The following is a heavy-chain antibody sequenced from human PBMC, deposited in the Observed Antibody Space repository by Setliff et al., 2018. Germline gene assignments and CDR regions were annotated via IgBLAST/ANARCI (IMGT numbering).Heavy chain of an antibody. CDR3: ARQAVAGNDAFDI. V-gene: IGHV5-51*01. Sequence: GGSLRLSCAASGFTFSSYWMSWVRQMPGKGLEWMGIIYPGDSDTRYSPSFQGQVTISADKSISTAYLQWSSLKASDTAMYYCARQAVAGNDAFDIWGQGTMVTVSS. D-gene: IGHD6-19*01. CDR2: IYPGDSDT. J-gene: IGHJ3*02. CDR1: GFTFSSYW.